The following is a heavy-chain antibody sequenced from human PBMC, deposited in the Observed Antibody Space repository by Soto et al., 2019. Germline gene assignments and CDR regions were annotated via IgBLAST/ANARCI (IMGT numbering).Heavy chain of an antibody. V-gene: IGHV4-4*02. D-gene: IGHD6-19*01. CDR2: SFHTGNT. J-gene: IGHJ3*01. CDR3: AYSTGSYRLDL. Sequence: QVQLQESGPGLVKPSGTLSLTCDVSGDSISSSRWWTWVRQPPGKGLEWIGDSFHTGNTNYNPSLKSRVTISVDKSKNQFSLKLTSVTAADTAVYYCAYSTGSYRLDLWGQGTLVTVSS. CDR1: GDSISSSRW.